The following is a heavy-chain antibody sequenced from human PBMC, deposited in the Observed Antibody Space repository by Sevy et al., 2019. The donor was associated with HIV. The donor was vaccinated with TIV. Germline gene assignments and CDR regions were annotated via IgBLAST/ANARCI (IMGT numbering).Heavy chain of an antibody. Sequence: GGSLRLSCAASGFNFSSYWMHWVRQAPGKGLVWVSCISSDGSITNYADSVKGRFTFSRDNAKNTMYLQMSSLRVEDTALYYCARAESVSTGNAMDVWGQGTTVTVSS. CDR3: ARAESVSTGNAMDV. D-gene: IGHD4-17*01. CDR2: ISSDGSIT. V-gene: IGHV3-74*01. J-gene: IGHJ6*02. CDR1: GFNFSSYW.